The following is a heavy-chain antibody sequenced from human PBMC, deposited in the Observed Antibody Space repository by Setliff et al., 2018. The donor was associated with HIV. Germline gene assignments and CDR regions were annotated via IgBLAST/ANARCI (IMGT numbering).Heavy chain of an antibody. Sequence: ASVKVSCKASNYTLINYGVSWVRQAPGQGLEWMGWIGSYSGYTIYAQKFQGRVTFTSDTSANTAYMELRSLGSDDTAVYFCARRASTAEVFDYWGQGTLVTVSS. CDR3: ARRASTAEVFDY. V-gene: IGHV1-18*01. CDR1: NYTLINYG. CDR2: IGSYSGYT. J-gene: IGHJ4*02. D-gene: IGHD1-1*01.